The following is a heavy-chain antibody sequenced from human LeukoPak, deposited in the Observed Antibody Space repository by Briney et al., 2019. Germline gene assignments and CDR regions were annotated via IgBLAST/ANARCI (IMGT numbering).Heavy chain of an antibody. D-gene: IGHD6-13*01. CDR1: VYTFTVYY. V-gene: IGHV1-2*02. J-gene: IGHJ4*02. CDR3: ASLVAAAGTGRNFDY. CDR2: INPNSGGT. Sequence: GASVTVSFMSSVYTFTVYYRQWVRQAPGQGGEGVGWINPNSGGTNYAQKFQGRVTMTRDTSISTAYMELSRLRSDDTAVYYCASLVAAAGTGRNFDYWGQGTLVTVSS.